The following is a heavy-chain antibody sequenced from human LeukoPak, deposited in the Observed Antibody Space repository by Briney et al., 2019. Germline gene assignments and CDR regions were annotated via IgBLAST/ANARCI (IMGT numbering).Heavy chain of an antibody. CDR2: ISYDGSNK. CDR3: AKPFDDSSGYYSDY. CDR1: GFTFSSYG. J-gene: IGHJ4*02. Sequence: GRSLRLSCAASGFTFSSYGMHWVRQVPGKGLEWVAVISYDGSNKYYADSVKGRFTISRDNSKNTLYLEMNSLRAEDTAVYYCAKPFDDSSGYYSDYWGQGTLVTVFS. D-gene: IGHD3-22*01. V-gene: IGHV3-30*18.